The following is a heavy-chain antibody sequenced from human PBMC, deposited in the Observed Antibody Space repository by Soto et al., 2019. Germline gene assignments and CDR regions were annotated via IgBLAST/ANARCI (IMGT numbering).Heavy chain of an antibody. V-gene: IGHV1-69*12. D-gene: IGHD6-13*01. CDR3: ARDLGIAAAGRAPFDY. CDR1: GGTFSSYA. CDR2: IIPIFGTA. J-gene: IGHJ4*02. Sequence: QVQLVQSGAEVKKPGSSVKVSCKASGGTFSSYAISWVRQAPGQGLEWMGGIIPIFGTANYAQKFQGRVTITAEESTRTAYMELSSLRSEDTAVHYCARDLGIAAAGRAPFDYWGQGTLVTVSS.